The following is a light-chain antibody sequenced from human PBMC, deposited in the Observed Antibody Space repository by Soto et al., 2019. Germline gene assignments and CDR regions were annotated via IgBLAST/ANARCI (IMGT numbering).Light chain of an antibody. V-gene: IGKV3-11*01. CDR2: DAS. Sequence: EIVLTQSPATLSCSAWERATLSFRAIQSIGYYLSWYQEKPGQAPRLLIYDASIRATGIPARFSGSWSGTDFTLTINGLEPEDSAVYYCQQRGNWPPTWTFGQGTKVDIK. J-gene: IGKJ1*01. CDR3: QQRGNWPPTWT. CDR1: QSIGYY.